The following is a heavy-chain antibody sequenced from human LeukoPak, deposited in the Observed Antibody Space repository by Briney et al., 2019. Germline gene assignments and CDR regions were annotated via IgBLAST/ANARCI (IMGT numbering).Heavy chain of an antibody. D-gene: IGHD3-22*01. CDR3: ARDYYDSSGYYYAYYFDY. Sequence: GKSLRLSCAASGFTFSSYAMHWVRQAPGKGLEWVAVISYDGSNKYYADSVKGRFTISRDNSKNTLYLQMNSLRAEDTAVYYCARDYYDSSGYYYAYYFDYWGQGTLVTVSS. J-gene: IGHJ4*02. CDR1: GFTFSSYA. V-gene: IGHV3-30-3*01. CDR2: ISYDGSNK.